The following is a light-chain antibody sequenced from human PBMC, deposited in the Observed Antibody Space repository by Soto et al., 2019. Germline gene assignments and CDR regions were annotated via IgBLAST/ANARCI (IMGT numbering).Light chain of an antibody. CDR1: HSVSSSY. CDR3: PQYGSSCGN. J-gene: IGKJ5*01. CDR2: GTS. Sequence: ETVLTQSPGTLSLAPGERATLSCRASHSVSSSYLAWYQQRPGQAPRLLIYGTSSRATGIPDRFSGIGSGTAFIPTLIRLEPEDYVVYYCPQYGSSCGNFGQGTRLEI. V-gene: IGKV3-20*01.